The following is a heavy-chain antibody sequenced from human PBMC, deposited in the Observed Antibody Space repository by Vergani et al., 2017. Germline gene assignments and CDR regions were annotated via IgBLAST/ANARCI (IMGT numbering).Heavy chain of an antibody. CDR1: GYSISRGYY. V-gene: IGHV4-38-2*01. CDR3: ARQRGYYDSSGYYFNWFDP. J-gene: IGHJ5*02. CDR2: VYHTGST. Sequence: QVQLQESGPGLVKPSETLSLNCAVTGYSISRGYYWGWIRQPPGKGLGWIGIVYHTGSTYYNPSLKSRVTISVDTSKNQFSLRLSSVTAADTAVYYCARQRGYYDSSGYYFNWFDPWGQGTLVTVSS. D-gene: IGHD3-22*01.